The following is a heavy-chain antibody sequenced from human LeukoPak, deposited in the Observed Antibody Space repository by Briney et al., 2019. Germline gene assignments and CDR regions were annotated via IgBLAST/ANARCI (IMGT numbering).Heavy chain of an antibody. Sequence: SETLSLTCTVSGGSISSSSYYWGWIRRPPGKGLEWIGYIYYSGSTNYNPSLKSRVTISVDTSKNQFSLKLSSVTAADTAVYYCARGPQAWKVWGQGTTVTVSS. CDR2: IYYSGST. CDR1: GGSISSSSYY. V-gene: IGHV4-61*05. CDR3: ARGPQAWKV. J-gene: IGHJ6*02. D-gene: IGHD1-1*01.